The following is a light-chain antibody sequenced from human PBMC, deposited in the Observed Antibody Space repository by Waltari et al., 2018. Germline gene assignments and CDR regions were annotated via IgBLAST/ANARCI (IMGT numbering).Light chain of an antibody. V-gene: IGKV2-30*01. CDR1: QSLIYSDGNTF. CDR2: KVS. CDR3: MQGTQWPPSPT. J-gene: IGKJ4*01. Sequence: VMLTQSPLSLPVTLGQPASISCRSSQSLIYSDGNTFLNWFHQRPGQSPRRLIYKVSNRDYGVPDRFSGSGSGTDFTLKISRVEAEDVGIYYCMQGTQWPPSPTFGGGTKVEIK.